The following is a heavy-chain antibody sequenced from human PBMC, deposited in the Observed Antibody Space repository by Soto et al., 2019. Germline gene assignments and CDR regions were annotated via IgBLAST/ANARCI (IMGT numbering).Heavy chain of an antibody. J-gene: IGHJ3*02. D-gene: IGHD1-26*01. CDR2: ISYDGSNK. V-gene: IGHV3-30-3*01. CDR1: GFTFSSYA. Sequence: QVQLVESGGGVVQPGRSLRLSCAASGFTFSSYAMHWVRQAPGKGLEWVAVISYDGSNKYYADSVKGRFTISRDNSKNTLYLQMNSLRAEDTAVYYCARGRVQWERLDDAFDIWGQGTMVTVSS. CDR3: ARGRVQWERLDDAFDI.